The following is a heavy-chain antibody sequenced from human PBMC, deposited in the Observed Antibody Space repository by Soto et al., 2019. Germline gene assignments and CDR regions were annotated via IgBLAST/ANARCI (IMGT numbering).Heavy chain of an antibody. J-gene: IGHJ4*02. D-gene: IGHD6-13*01. Sequence: QVQLQESGPGLVKPSGTLSLTCAVSGDSISSDKWWSWVRQPPGKGMEWIGEIHHSGNSNHNPSLKSRVIISVDKSENQCSLTLSSVADSDTAVDYCARGERQEQLDYWGQGTLVTVSS. V-gene: IGHV4-4*02. CDR1: GDSISSDKW. CDR3: ARGERQEQLDY. CDR2: IHHSGNS.